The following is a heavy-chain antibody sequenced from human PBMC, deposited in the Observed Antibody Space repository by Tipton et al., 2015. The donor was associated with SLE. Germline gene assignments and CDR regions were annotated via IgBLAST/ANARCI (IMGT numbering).Heavy chain of an antibody. Sequence: TLSLTCTVSGGSISSGSFHWSWIRQHPEKGLEWIAYMHYRGTTFYNPSLKTRVTISVDTSKNQISLKLTSVTAADTAVYYCARVVTVGAAHYYDIDVWGQGTRVTVSS. V-gene: IGHV4-31*03. CDR1: GGSISSGSFH. D-gene: IGHD2-21*02. J-gene: IGHJ6*02. CDR2: MHYRGTT. CDR3: ARVVTVGAAHYYDIDV.